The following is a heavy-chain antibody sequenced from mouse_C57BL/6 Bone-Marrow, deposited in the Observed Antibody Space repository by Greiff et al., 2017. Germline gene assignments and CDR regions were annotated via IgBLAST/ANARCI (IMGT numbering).Heavy chain of an antibody. Sequence: QVQLQQPGAELVKPGASVKLSCKASGYTFTSYWMQWVKQRPGQGLEWIGEIDPSDSYTNYNQKFKGKATLTVDTSSSTAYMQLSSLTSEDSAVEYCARWGEPWCAYGGQGTLGTVSA. J-gene: IGHJ3*01. CDR2: IDPSDSYT. V-gene: IGHV1-50*01. CDR3: ARWGEPWCAY. CDR1: GYTFTSYW.